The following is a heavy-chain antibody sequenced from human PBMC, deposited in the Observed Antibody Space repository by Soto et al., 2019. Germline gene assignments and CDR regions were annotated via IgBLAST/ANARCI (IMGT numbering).Heavy chain of an antibody. CDR1: GFTFSSYS. Sequence: GSLRLSCAASGFTFSSYSMNWVRQAPGKGLEWVSSISSSSSYIYYADSVKGRFTISRDNAKNSLYLQMNSLRAEDTAVYYCARDLGYYDSSGYFYWGQGTLVTVSS. V-gene: IGHV3-21*01. D-gene: IGHD3-22*01. J-gene: IGHJ4*02. CDR2: ISSSSSYI. CDR3: ARDLGYYDSSGYFY.